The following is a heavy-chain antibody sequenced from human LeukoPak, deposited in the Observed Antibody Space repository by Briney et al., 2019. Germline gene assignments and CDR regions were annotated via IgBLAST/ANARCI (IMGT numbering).Heavy chain of an antibody. J-gene: IGHJ4*02. Sequence: PGGSLRLSCAASGFTFSSYWMSWVRQAPGKGLEWVANIKQDGSEKYYVDSVKGRFTISRDNAKNSLYLQMNSLGAEDTAVYYYARVREYVGFDYWGQGTLVTVSS. D-gene: IGHD3-16*01. V-gene: IGHV3-7*01. CDR1: GFTFSSYW. CDR3: ARVREYVGFDY. CDR2: IKQDGSEK.